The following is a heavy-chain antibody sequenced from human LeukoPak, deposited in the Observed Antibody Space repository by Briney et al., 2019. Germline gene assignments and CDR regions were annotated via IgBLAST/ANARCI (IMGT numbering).Heavy chain of an antibody. J-gene: IGHJ4*02. CDR3: ASDRTTIFGVVLDY. CDR1: GFTFSSYW. Sequence: GGSLRLSCAASGFTFSSYWMSWVRQAPGKGLEWVANIKQDGSEKYYVDSVKGRFTISRDNAKKSLYLQINSLRAEDTAVYYCASDRTTIFGVVLDYWGQGTLVTVSS. D-gene: IGHD3-3*01. V-gene: IGHV3-7*01. CDR2: IKQDGSEK.